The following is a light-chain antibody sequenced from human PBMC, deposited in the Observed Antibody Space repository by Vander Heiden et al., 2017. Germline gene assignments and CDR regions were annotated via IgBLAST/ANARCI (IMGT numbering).Light chain of an antibody. V-gene: IGKV3-11*01. CDR3: QQRSNWLWT. Sequence: EIVLTQSPATLSLSPGERATLSCRASQSVSSYLAWYQQKPGQAPRLLIYGASNRATGIPARFSASGSGTDFTLTISSLEPEDFAVYYCQQRSNWLWTFGQGTKVEIK. J-gene: IGKJ1*01. CDR2: GAS. CDR1: QSVSSY.